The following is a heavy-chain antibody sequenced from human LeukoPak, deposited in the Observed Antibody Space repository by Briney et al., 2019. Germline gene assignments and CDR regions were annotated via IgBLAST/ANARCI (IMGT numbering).Heavy chain of an antibody. D-gene: IGHD2-2*01. V-gene: IGHV3-30*02. J-gene: IGHJ5*02. CDR1: GFTFSSYG. Sequence: GGSLRLSCAASGFTFSSYGMHWVRQAPGKGLEWVAFIRYDGSNKYYADSVKGRFTISRDNSKNTLYLQVNSLRAEDTAVYYCAKDPGEYCSSTSCSKQNWFDPWGQGTLVTVSS. CDR2: IRYDGSNK. CDR3: AKDPGEYCSSTSCSKQNWFDP.